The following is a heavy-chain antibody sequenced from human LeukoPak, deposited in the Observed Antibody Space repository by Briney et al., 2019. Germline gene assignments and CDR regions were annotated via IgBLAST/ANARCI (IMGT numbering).Heavy chain of an antibody. D-gene: IGHD3-22*01. Sequence: SQTLSLTCTVSGGSISSGDYYWSWIRQPPGKGLEWIGYIYYSGSTYYNPSLKSRVTISVDTSKNQFSLKLSSVTAADTAVYYCARLTYYYDSSGAQGDYFDYWGQGSLVTVSS. CDR3: ARLTYYYDSSGAQGDYFDY. CDR1: GGSISSGDYY. V-gene: IGHV4-30-4*01. CDR2: IYYSGST. J-gene: IGHJ4*02.